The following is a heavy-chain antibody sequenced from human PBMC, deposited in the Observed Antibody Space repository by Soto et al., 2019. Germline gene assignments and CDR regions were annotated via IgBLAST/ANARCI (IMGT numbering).Heavy chain of an antibody. CDR2: VYYTGST. J-gene: IGHJ4*02. CDR1: VGSISGSY. CDR3: ARSVAVPGAHIDY. Sequence: SETLSLTCIVSVGSISGSYWSWIRQSPGKGLEWLGYVYYTGSTNYSPSLRSRVSISVDTSKNEFSLRLSSVTAADTAVYFCARSVAVPGAHIDYWGQGTQVTVSS. V-gene: IGHV4-59*01. D-gene: IGHD6-19*01.